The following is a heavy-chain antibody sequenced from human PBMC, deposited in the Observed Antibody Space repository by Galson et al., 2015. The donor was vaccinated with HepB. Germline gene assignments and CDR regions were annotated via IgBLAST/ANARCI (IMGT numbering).Heavy chain of an antibody. D-gene: IGHD3-3*01. CDR3: ARGTYDFWSGTPIWFDP. V-gene: IGHV1-18*01. CDR2: ISAYNGNT. Sequence: SVKVSCKASGYTFTSYGISWVRQAPGQGLEWMGWISAYNGNTNYAQKLQGRVTMTTDTSTSTAYMELRSLRSDDTAVYYCARGTYDFWSGTPIWFDPWGQGTLVTVSS. CDR1: GYTFTSYG. J-gene: IGHJ5*02.